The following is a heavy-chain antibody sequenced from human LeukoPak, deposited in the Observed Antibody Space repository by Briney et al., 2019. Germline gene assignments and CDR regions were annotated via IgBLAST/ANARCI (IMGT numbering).Heavy chain of an antibody. D-gene: IGHD3-22*01. V-gene: IGHV4-30-4*01. Sequence: PSQTLSLTCTVSGGSINSGDYYWNCIRQPPGKGLEWIGYIYYSGSTYYNPSLKSRVTISVDTSKNQFSLKLSSVTAADTAVYYCASYDSSGYYTEIDYWGQGTLVTVSS. J-gene: IGHJ4*02. CDR2: IYYSGST. CDR3: ASYDSSGYYTEIDY. CDR1: GGSINSGDYY.